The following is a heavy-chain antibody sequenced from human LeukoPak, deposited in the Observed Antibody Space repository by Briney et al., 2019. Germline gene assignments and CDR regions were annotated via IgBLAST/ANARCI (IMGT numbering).Heavy chain of an antibody. CDR3: ARGLGSYDY. CDR2: ISSSSSTI. CDR1: GFTFSSYS. D-gene: IGHD1-26*01. Sequence: GGSLRLSCAASGFTFSSYSMNWVRQAPGKGLEWVSYISSSSSTIYYADSVKGRFTISRDNAKNSLYLQTNSLRAEDTAVYYCARGLGSYDYWGQGTLVTVSS. V-gene: IGHV3-48*01. J-gene: IGHJ4*02.